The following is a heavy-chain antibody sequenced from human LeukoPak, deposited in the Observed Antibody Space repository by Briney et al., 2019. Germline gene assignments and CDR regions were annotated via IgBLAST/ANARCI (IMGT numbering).Heavy chain of an antibody. J-gene: IGHJ4*02. Sequence: VASVKVSCKASGYTLTELSMHWVRQAPGKGLERMGGFDPEDGETIYAQKFQGRVTMTEDTSTDTAYMELSSLRSEDTAVYYCATVRRWLLIFDYWGQGTLVTVSS. D-gene: IGHD3-9*01. CDR2: FDPEDGET. V-gene: IGHV1-24*01. CDR1: GYTLTELS. CDR3: ATVRRWLLIFDY.